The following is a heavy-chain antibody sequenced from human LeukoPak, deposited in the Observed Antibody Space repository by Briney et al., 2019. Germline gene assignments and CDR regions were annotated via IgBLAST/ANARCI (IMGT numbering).Heavy chain of an antibody. V-gene: IGHV3-30*04. CDR2: ISYDGRNI. Sequence: GGSLRLSCAASGFTFSSYIIHWVRQAPGKGLEWVTVISYDGRNIYYSDSVKGRFSISRDNSKNTLYLQMNSLRAEDTAVYYCAKAVCNSVNCYGNYWGQGTLVTVSS. CDR1: GFTFSSYI. CDR3: AKAVCNSVNCYGNY. J-gene: IGHJ4*02. D-gene: IGHD2-2*01.